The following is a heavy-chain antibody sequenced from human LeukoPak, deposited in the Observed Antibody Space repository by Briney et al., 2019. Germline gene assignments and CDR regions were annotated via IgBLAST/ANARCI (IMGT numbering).Heavy chain of an antibody. V-gene: IGHV3-30-3*01. J-gene: IGHJ4*02. D-gene: IGHD3-10*01. CDR3: ARDMYDNGWSSFDY. CDR2: ISFDGTNK. Sequence: GGSLRLSCAASGFTFSNYAMHWVRQAPGKGLEWVAVISFDGTNKYYANSVQGRFTISRDNSKNTPYLQMNSLRAEDTALYYCARDMYDNGWSSFDYWGQGTLVTVSS. CDR1: GFTFSNYA.